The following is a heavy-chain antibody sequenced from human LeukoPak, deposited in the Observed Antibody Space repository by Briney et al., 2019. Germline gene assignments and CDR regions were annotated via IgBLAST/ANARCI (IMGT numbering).Heavy chain of an antibody. CDR2: IRSKAYGGTT. D-gene: IGHD3-10*01. CDR3: TRDFTPYYGSGSYYKGTYYFDY. V-gene: IGHV3-49*03. Sequence: GGSLRLSCTASGFTFGDYAMSWFRQSPGKGLEWVGFIRSKAYGGTTEYAASVKGIFTISRDDSKSIAYLQMNSLKTEDTPVYYCTRDFTPYYGSGSYYKGTYYFDYWGQGTLVTVSS. J-gene: IGHJ4*02. CDR1: GFTFGDYA.